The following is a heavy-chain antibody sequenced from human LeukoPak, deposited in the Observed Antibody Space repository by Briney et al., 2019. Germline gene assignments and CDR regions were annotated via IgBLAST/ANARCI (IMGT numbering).Heavy chain of an antibody. V-gene: IGHV3-64*02. CDR2: IRSSGGYT. Sequence: AGGSLRLSCAASGFTFSNYAMHSARQAPGRRLEYVSDIRSSGGYTYYADSVKGRFTISRDNSKNTLYLQMGSLRAEDMAVYYCARGSQWSSYVAFAYGMDVWGQGTTVTVSS. CDR3: ARGSQWSSYVAFAYGMDV. CDR1: GFTFSNYA. D-gene: IGHD3-3*01. J-gene: IGHJ6*02.